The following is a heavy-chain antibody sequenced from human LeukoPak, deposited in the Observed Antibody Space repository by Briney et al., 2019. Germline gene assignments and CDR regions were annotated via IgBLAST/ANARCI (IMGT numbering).Heavy chain of an antibody. CDR2: ISGSGARA. CDR1: GFNFRGYA. D-gene: IGHD1-26*01. J-gene: IGHJ6*02. V-gene: IGHV3-23*01. Sequence: GGSLRLSCAASGFNFRGYAMSWVRQAPGKGLEWVSGISGSGARAHYAESVRGRFTISRDSSQSTLHLEMNSLRAEDTAVYYCAKEVVLGESNYFYYGMDVWGQGTTVTVSS. CDR3: AKEVVLGESNYFYYGMDV.